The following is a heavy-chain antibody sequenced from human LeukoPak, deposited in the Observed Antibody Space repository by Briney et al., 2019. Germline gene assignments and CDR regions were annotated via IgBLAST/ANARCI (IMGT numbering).Heavy chain of an antibody. CDR3: ARPMTTVTTWNGDFDY. Sequence: GGSLRLSCAASGFTLSDSAIHWVRQASGKGLEWVGLIDRPAKCYATAYGASVGGRFTISRDDSKNTAYLKMNSLRAEDTAVYYCARPMTTVTTWNGDFDYWGQGTLVTVSS. CDR1: GFTLSDSA. D-gene: IGHD4-17*01. CDR2: IDRPAKCYAT. J-gene: IGHJ4*02. V-gene: IGHV3-73*01.